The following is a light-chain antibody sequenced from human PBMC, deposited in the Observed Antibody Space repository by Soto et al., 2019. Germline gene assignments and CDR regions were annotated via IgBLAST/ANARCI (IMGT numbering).Light chain of an antibody. CDR3: GSYTSTDSLI. CDR2: EVT. Sequence: QSALTQPASVSGSPGQSITISCTGSSNDVGGYNFVSWYQQHPGKAPKLLIYEVTNRPSGISDRFSGSRSGNTASLTISGLQPDDEADYYCGSYTSTDSLIFGGGTKVTVL. CDR1: SNDVGGYNF. V-gene: IGLV2-14*01. J-gene: IGLJ2*01.